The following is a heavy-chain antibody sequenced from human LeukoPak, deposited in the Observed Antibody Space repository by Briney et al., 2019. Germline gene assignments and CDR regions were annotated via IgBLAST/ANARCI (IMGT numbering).Heavy chain of an antibody. CDR3: AHKTWRGYYYHFQYMDL. V-gene: IGHV2-5*01. Sequence: SGPTLVKPTQTLTLTCTFSGFSLSTSGVGVGWIRQPPGKALEWLALIYWNDDKRYSPSLKSRLTITKDTSKNQVVLTMTNMDPVDHTTNFWAHKTWRGYYYHFQYMDLLGQRTTVTVSS. J-gene: IGHJ6*03. CDR2: IYWNDDK. CDR1: GFSLSTSGVG. D-gene: IGHD1-1*01.